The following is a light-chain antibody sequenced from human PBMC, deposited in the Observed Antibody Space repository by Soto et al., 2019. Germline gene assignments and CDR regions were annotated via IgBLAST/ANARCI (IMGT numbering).Light chain of an antibody. Sequence: QSALTQPASVSGSPGQSITISCTGTSSDVGSYNLISWYQQYPDKAPKLMIYEVSKRPSGVSNRFSGSKSGNTASLTISGLQAEDEADYYCCSYADSSTFYVFGSGTKVTVL. V-gene: IGLV2-23*02. J-gene: IGLJ1*01. CDR1: SSDVGSYNL. CDR2: EVS. CDR3: CSYADSSTFYV.